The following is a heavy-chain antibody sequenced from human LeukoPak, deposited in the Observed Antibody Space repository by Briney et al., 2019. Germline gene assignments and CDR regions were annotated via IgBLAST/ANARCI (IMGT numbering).Heavy chain of an antibody. Sequence: PGGSLRLSCAASGFTFSSYSMNWVRQAPGKGLEWVSSISSSSSYIYYADSVKGRFTISRDNAKNSLYLQMNSLRAEDTAVYYCARVPNYDILTGYFDYWGQGTLVTVSS. CDR1: GFTFSSYS. V-gene: IGHV3-21*01. J-gene: IGHJ4*02. D-gene: IGHD3-9*01. CDR3: ARVPNYDILTGYFDY. CDR2: ISSSSSYI.